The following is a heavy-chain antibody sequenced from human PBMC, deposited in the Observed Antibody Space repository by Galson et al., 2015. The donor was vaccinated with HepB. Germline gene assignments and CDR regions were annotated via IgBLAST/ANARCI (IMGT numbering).Heavy chain of an antibody. D-gene: IGHD4-17*01. CDR3: ARELTTVTTFDY. CDR1: GYTFTSYG. CDR2: ISAYNGNT. Sequence: SVKVSCKASGYTFTSYGISWVRQAPGQGLEWMGWISAYNGNTNYAQKLQGRVTMTTDASTSTAYMELRSLRSDDTAVYYCARELTTVTTFDYWGQGTLVTVSS. J-gene: IGHJ4*02. V-gene: IGHV1-18*01.